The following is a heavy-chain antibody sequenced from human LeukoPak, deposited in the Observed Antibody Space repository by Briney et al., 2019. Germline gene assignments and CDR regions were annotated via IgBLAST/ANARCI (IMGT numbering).Heavy chain of an antibody. CDR2: FDPEDGET. Sequence: ASVKVSCKVSGYTLTELSMHWVRQAPGKGLEWMGGFDPEDGETIYAQKFQGRVTMTEDTSTDTAYMELSSLRSKDTAVYYCATNTPGGQYQLPDYYYYGMDVWGKGTTVTVSS. CDR1: GYTLTELS. CDR3: ATNTPGGQYQLPDYYYYGMDV. J-gene: IGHJ6*04. V-gene: IGHV1-24*01. D-gene: IGHD2-2*01.